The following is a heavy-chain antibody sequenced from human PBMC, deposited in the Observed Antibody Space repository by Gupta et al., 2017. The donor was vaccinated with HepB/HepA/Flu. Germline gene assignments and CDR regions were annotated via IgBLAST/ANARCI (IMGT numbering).Heavy chain of an antibody. CDR1: NISIQTAHND. V-gene: IGHV4-30-4*01. Sequence: QVHLKESGPGLVKPSQTLSLTCSVSNISIQTAHNDWIWVRQSPGKGLEWIGSISYTGTSDYNPSLRSRVSISTDTSRNHFSLRLTSVTVADTAVYYCARGKYCLGGSCYSYNWFDPWGQGTLVSVSS. CDR3: ARGKYCLGGSCYSYNWFDP. J-gene: IGHJ5*02. D-gene: IGHD2-15*01. CDR2: ISYTGTS.